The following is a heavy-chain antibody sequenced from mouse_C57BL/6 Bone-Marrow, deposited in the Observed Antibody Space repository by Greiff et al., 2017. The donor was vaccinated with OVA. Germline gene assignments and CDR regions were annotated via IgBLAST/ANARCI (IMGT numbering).Heavy chain of an antibody. CDR1: GFNIKDDY. J-gene: IGHJ3*01. CDR2: IDPENGDT. CDR3: VPDYSNYAWCAY. V-gene: IGHV14-4*01. Sequence: DVKLQESGAELVRPGASVKLSCTASGFNIKDDYMHWVKQRPEQGLEWIGWIDPENGDTEYASKFQGKATITADTSSNTAYLQLSSLTSEDTAVYYCVPDYSNYAWCAYWGQGTLVTVSA. D-gene: IGHD2-5*01.